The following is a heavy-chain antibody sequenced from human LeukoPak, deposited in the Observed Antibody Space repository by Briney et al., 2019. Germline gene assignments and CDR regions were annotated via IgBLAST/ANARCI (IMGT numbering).Heavy chain of an antibody. CDR1: GDSISGYY. CDR2: IYSSGSI. J-gene: IGHJ6*03. V-gene: IGHV4-4*07. Sequence: PSETLSLTCSVSGDSISGYYWSWIRQPAGKGLEWIGRIYSSGSIKYNPSLESRVTMSVDTSKTQFTLQVSSVTAADTAVYYCVRDKRYCSSLSCYYYMDVLGKGTTVTVSS. D-gene: IGHD2-2*01. CDR3: VRDKRYCSSLSCYYYMDV.